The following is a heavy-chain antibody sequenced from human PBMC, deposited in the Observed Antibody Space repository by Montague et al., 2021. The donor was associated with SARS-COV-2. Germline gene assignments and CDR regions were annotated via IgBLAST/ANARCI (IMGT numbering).Heavy chain of an antibody. Sequence: SLRLSCAASGFTFDNYAMMWVRQAPGKGLEWVSAISGSGFKTHYADSVKGRFTISRDNSNNTLYLLMNTLRAEDTAIYYCAKKRSDTGPHWLATDYWGQGILVTVSS. D-gene: IGHD1-1*01. J-gene: IGHJ4*02. CDR1: GFTFDNYA. CDR2: ISGSGFKT. V-gene: IGHV3-23*01. CDR3: AKKRSDTGPHWLATDY.